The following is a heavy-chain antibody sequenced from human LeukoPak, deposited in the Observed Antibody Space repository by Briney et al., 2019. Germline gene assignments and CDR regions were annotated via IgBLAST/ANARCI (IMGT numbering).Heavy chain of an antibody. D-gene: IGHD4-17*01. CDR3: ARLPTGFPNWFDT. CDR2: IYYSGST. V-gene: IGHV4-59*08. CDR1: GGSISSYY. Sequence: SETLSLTCTVSGGSISSYYSSWIRQPPGKGLEWIGYIYYSGSTNYNPSLKSRVTISADTSKSQFSLNLSSVTAADTAVYYCARLPTGFPNWFDTWGQGTLVTVSS. J-gene: IGHJ5*02.